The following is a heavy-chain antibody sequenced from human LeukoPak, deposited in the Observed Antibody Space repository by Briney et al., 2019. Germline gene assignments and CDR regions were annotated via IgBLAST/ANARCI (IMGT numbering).Heavy chain of an antibody. J-gene: IGHJ4*02. D-gene: IGHD3-10*01. V-gene: IGHV3-21*01. CDR2: ISVRSTYI. CDR3: AKDLHYGSADY. Sequence: PGGSLRLSCAASGFTFSDYSMDWLRQAPGKGLEWVSSISVRSTYIYYTDSVMGRFTISRDNAKNALYLQMNSLRAEDTAVYYCAKDLHYGSADYWGQGTLVTVSS. CDR1: GFTFSDYS.